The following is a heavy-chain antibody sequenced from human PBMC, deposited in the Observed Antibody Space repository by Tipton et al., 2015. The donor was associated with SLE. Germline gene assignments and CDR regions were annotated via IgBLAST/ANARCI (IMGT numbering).Heavy chain of an antibody. CDR1: GGSISTYY. CDR3: ARRHFDTSGYYRGAFDS. Sequence: TLSLTCTVSGGSISTYYWSWIRQSPGKGLEWIGYIHKSGSTHYHPSLRGRVTISVDASKNQFSLELISVTAADTAVYYCARRHFDTSGYYRGAFDSWGQGKMVTVSS. D-gene: IGHD3-22*01. J-gene: IGHJ3*02. CDR2: IHKSGST. V-gene: IGHV4-59*01.